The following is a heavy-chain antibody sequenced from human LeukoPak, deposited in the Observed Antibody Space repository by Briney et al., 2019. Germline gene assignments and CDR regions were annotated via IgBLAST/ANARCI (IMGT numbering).Heavy chain of an antibody. V-gene: IGHV4-39*07. Sequence: SETLSLTCSVSGDSISTSSYYWGWISQPPGKGLEWIGSIYYSGSTYYNPSLKSRVTISVDTSKNQFSLKLSSVTAADTAVYYCARAGTRSSTYYYYYMDVWGKGTTVTVSS. CDR3: ARAGTRSSTYYYYYMDV. J-gene: IGHJ6*03. CDR2: IYYSGST. CDR1: GDSISTSSYY. D-gene: IGHD1-7*01.